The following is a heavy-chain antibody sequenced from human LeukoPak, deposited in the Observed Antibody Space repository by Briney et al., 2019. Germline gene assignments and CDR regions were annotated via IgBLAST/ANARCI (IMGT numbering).Heavy chain of an antibody. Sequence: ASVKVSCKASGYIFTDYYMHWVRQAPGQELGWMGRVNPNSGGTNYAQKFQGRVTMTRDTSISAAYMELSRLRSDDTAVYYCARGRVEILTGYYLYWGQGALVTVSS. V-gene: IGHV1/OR15-1*04. CDR1: GYIFTDYY. CDR2: VNPNSGGT. D-gene: IGHD3-9*01. CDR3: ARGRVEILTGYYLY. J-gene: IGHJ4*02.